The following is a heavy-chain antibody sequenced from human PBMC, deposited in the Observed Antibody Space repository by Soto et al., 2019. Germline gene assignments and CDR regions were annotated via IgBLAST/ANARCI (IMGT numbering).Heavy chain of an antibody. Sequence: AGGALRLSCAASGFTFSSYGMHWVRQAPGKGLEWVAIISYDGSDKYYADSVKGRFTISRDTSKNTVYLQMNSLRAEDTAVYYCAKGRDRASYADYFDYWGQGTLLTVSS. V-gene: IGHV3-30*18. CDR2: ISYDGSDK. CDR1: GFTFSSYG. J-gene: IGHJ4*02. CDR3: AKGRDRASYADYFDY. D-gene: IGHD1-26*01.